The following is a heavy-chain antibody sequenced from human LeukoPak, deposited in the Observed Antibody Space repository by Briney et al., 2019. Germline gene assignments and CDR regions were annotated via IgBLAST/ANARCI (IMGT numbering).Heavy chain of an antibody. D-gene: IGHD6-13*01. Sequence: GRSLRLSCAASGFTFSSYAMHWVRQAPGKGLEWVAVISYDGSNKYYADSVKGRFTISRDNSKNTLYLQMNSLRAEDTAVYYCAREGDSSSWYSYFDYWGQGTLVTVSS. V-gene: IGHV3-30-3*01. CDR1: GFTFSSYA. CDR3: AREGDSSSWYSYFDY. J-gene: IGHJ4*02. CDR2: ISYDGSNK.